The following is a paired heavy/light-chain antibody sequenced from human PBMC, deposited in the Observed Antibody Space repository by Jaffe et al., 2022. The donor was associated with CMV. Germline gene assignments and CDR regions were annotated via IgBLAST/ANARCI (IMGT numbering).Heavy chain of an antibody. J-gene: IGHJ4*02. Sequence: EVQLVESGGGLVQPGGSLRLSCAASGFTFSTYAMSWVRQAPKKGLEWVSSFSGASDRTYYTDSVKGRFTISRDNSKSTLYLQMNSLGAEDSAIYFCARVLSGRYFDSWGQGTLVTVSS. CDR3: ARVLSGRYFDS. V-gene: IGHV3-23*04. CDR2: FSGASDRT. D-gene: IGHD3-3*01. CDR1: GFTFSTYA.
Light chain of an antibody. Sequence: EIVLTQSPATLSLSPGERATLSCRASQGVSSSLAWYQQKPGQAPRLLIYDVSNRATGIPTRFSGSGSGTDFTLTISSLEPEDFAVYYCQQHSNGLTFGGGTKVEIK. V-gene: IGKV3-11*01. CDR2: DVS. J-gene: IGKJ4*01. CDR1: QGVSSS. CDR3: QQHSNGLT.